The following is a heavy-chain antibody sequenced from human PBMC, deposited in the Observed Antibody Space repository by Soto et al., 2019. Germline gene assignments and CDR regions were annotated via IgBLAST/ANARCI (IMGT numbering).Heavy chain of an antibody. CDR3: AREAGYYDRSGYNWFDP. Sequence: SETLSLTCAVYGGSFSDYYWSWIRQSPGKGLEWIGEINHSGSTNYNPSLKSRVTISLDTSKNQFSLIVSSVTAADTAVYYCAREAGYYDRSGYNWFDPWGQGIQVTVSS. D-gene: IGHD3-22*01. V-gene: IGHV4-34*01. CDR2: INHSGST. J-gene: IGHJ5*02. CDR1: GGSFSDYY.